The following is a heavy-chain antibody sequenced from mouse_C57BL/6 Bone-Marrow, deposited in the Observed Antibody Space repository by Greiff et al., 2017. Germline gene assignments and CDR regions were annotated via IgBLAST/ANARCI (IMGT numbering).Heavy chain of an antibody. J-gene: IGHJ4*01. CDR1: GYTFTDYY. Sequence: VQLHQSGPELVKPGASVKISCKASGYTFTDYYMNWVKQSHGKSLEWIGDINPNNGGTSYNQKFKGKATLTVDKSSSTAYMELRSLTSEDSAVYYCASYLHYWGQGTSVTVSS. D-gene: IGHD5-5*01. V-gene: IGHV1-26*01. CDR3: ASYLHY. CDR2: INPNNGGT.